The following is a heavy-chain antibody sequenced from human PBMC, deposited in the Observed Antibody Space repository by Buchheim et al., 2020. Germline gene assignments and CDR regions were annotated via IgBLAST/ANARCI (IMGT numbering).Heavy chain of an antibody. CDR1: GFTFSNYW. V-gene: IGHV3-7*03. D-gene: IGHD6-19*01. CDR3: ARGGKIAVTTAAS. Sequence: RLVESGGGLVQPGGSLRLSCAASGFTFSNYWMSWVRQAPGKGLEWVANIKSDGSEKYYVDSVKGRFTISRDNDKKQLYLQMNSLRDEDTAVYYCARGGKIAVTTAASWGRGTL. J-gene: IGHJ5*02. CDR2: IKSDGSEK.